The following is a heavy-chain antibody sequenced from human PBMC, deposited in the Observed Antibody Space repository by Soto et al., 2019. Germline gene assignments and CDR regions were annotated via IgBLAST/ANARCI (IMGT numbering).Heavy chain of an antibody. CDR3: VRENYYYGMDV. V-gene: IGHV3-9*01. CDR2: ISWNSGSI. J-gene: IGHJ6*02. CDR1: GFTFDDYA. Sequence: GGSLRLSCAASGFTFDDYAMHWVRQAPGKGLEWVSGISWNSGSIGYADSVKGRFTISRDNAKNSLYLQMNSLRVEDTAMYYCVRENYYYGMDVWGQGTAVTVSS.